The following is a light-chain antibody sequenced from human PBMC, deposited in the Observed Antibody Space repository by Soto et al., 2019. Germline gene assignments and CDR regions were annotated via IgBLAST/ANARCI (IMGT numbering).Light chain of an antibody. J-gene: IGKJ2*01. CDR1: QSVSSSY. Sequence: EIGLTQSPGTLSLSPGERATLSCRASQSVSSSYLAWYQQKPGQAPRLLIYGASSRATGIPDRFSGSGSGTDFTLSISRLEPEAIAVYYCQQCSGYTFGQGTKLEIK. CDR2: GAS. CDR3: QQCSGYT. V-gene: IGKV3-20*01.